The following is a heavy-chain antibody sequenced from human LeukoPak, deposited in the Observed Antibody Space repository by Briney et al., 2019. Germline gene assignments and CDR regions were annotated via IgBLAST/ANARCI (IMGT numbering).Heavy chain of an antibody. J-gene: IGHJ4*02. CDR3: AHIPPRGGMRWYYFDF. D-gene: IGHD4-23*01. Sequence: NGSGPTLVNPTQTLTLTCTLSGFSLSTSGVGVGWVRQPPGKALEWLALIYWDDDKRYSPSLKNRLTITKDTSKNQVVLTMTNMDPVDTATYYCAHIPPRGGMRWYYFDFWGQGTLVTVSS. V-gene: IGHV2-5*02. CDR1: GFSLSTSGVG. CDR2: IYWDDDK.